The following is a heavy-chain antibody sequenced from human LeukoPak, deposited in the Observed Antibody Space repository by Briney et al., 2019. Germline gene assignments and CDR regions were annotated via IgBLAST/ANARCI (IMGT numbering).Heavy chain of an antibody. V-gene: IGHV1-69*13. CDR1: GGTFSSYA. CDR3: ARLTLKAILTGYHKDDAFDI. Sequence: ASVKVSCKASGGTFSSYAISWVRQAPGQGLEGMGGIIPIFGTANYAQKFQGRVTITADESTSTAYMELSSLRSEDTAVYYCARLTLKAILTGYHKDDAFDIWGQGTMVTVSS. CDR2: IIPIFGTA. D-gene: IGHD3-9*01. J-gene: IGHJ3*02.